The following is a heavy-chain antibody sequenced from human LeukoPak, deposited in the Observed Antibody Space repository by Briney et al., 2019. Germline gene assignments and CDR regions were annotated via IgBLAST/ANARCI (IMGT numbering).Heavy chain of an antibody. CDR2: IFSTGSA. J-gene: IGHJ4*02. CDR3: AAGTRHTNFDF. V-gene: IGHV4-59*01. Sequence: PSETLSLTCTVSGGSISNYYWNLIRQPPGKGLEWIGYIFSTGSAVYNPSLSSRVTISVDTSKNQFSLKLRSVTAADTAVYYCAAGTRHTNFDFWGQGTLVTVSS. D-gene: IGHD4-17*01. CDR1: GGSISNYY.